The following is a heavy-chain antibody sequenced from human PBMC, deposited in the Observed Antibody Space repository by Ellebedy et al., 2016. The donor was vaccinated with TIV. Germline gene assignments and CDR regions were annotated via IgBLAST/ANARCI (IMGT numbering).Heavy chain of an antibody. J-gene: IGHJ4*02. Sequence: MPSETLSLTCTVSGGSIISDYWSWIRQPAGKGLEWIGFIYSSGTTNYNPSLKSRVTMSVDTSKNQFSLKLDSVTAADTAVYYCARGGASSKYFDYWGQGTLVTVSS. CDR3: ARGGASSKYFDY. CDR2: IYSSGTT. V-gene: IGHV4-4*07. CDR1: GGSIISDY.